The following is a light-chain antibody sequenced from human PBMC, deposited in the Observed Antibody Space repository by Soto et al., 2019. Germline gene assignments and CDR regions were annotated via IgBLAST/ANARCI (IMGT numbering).Light chain of an antibody. CDR2: DDT. Sequence: NFMLAQPHSVSESPGKTVTISCTGSSGSIATNSVQWYQQRPGSAPTTMIYDDTQRPSGVPDRFSGSLDTSSNSASLTISGLKTGDEADYYCQSYDSNYHRVFGGGTKVTVL. J-gene: IGLJ3*02. CDR3: QSYDSNYHRV. V-gene: IGLV6-57*02. CDR1: SGSIATNS.